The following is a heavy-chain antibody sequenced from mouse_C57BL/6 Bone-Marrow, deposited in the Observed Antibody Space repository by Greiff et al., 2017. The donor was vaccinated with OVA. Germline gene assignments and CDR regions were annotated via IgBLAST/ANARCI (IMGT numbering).Heavy chain of an antibody. Sequence: VKVVESGPGLVAPSQSLSITCTVSGFSLTSYAISWVRQPPGKGLEWLGVIWTGGGTNSNSALKSILSISKDNSKSQVFLKMNSLQTDDTARYYGARYYYGKGYWYFDVWGTGTTVTVSS. D-gene: IGHD1-1*01. V-gene: IGHV2-9-1*01. CDR2: IWTGGGT. CDR1: GFSLTSYA. J-gene: IGHJ1*03. CDR3: ARYYYGKGYWYFDV.